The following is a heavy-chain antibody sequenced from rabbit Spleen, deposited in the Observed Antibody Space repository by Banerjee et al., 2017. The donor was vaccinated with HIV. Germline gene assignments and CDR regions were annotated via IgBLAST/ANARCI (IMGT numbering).Heavy chain of an antibody. CDR2: IDPIFRVT. J-gene: IGHJ4*01. Sequence: QQQLVESGGGLVKPGASLTLTCTASGFDFSSYGVSWVRQAPGKGLEWIGYIDPIFRVTYYATWVNGRFTISSHNAQNTLYLQLNSLTAADTATYFCVRGASSSGYDSLWGQGTLVTVS. CDR3: VRGASSSGYDSL. V-gene: IGHV1S47*01. D-gene: IGHD1-1*01. CDR1: GFDFSSYG.